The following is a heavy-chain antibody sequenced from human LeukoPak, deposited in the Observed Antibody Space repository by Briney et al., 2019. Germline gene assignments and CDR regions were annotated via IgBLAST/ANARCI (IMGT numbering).Heavy chain of an antibody. J-gene: IGHJ4*02. D-gene: IGHD3-22*01. CDR1: GFTFSGYP. CDR2: MSGNGGNT. Sequence: GGSLRLSCAASGFTFSGYPMIWVRQAPGKGLEWVSGMSGNGGNTYYADSVKGRFTISRDNAKKSLYLQMNSLRAEDTALYYCARVSTYDRSGYYSVWGQGTLVTVSS. CDR3: ARVSTYDRSGYYSV. V-gene: IGHV3-23*01.